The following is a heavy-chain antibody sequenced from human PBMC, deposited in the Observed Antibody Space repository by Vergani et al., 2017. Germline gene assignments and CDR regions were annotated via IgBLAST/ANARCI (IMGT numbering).Heavy chain of an antibody. J-gene: IGHJ4*02. CDR3: XRGRGYSFGYSDY. CDR2: IRNKAYGGTT. CDR1: GFSFGDYA. D-gene: IGHD5-18*01. Sequence: EVQLVESGGGLVPPGRSLRLSCAASGFSFGDYAMTWVRQAPGKGLEWVAFIRNKAYGGTTEYAASVKGRFTISRDDSKRLAYLQLSGLKTEDTAVYFYXRGRGYSFGYSDYWGQGTLVNVSS. V-gene: IGHV3-49*04.